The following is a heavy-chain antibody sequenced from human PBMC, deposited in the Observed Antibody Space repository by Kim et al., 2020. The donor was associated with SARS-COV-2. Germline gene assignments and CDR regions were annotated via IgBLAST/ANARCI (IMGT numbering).Heavy chain of an antibody. CDR2: IWYDGSNK. CDR1: GFTFSSYG. D-gene: IGHD3-9*01. V-gene: IGHV3-33*01. Sequence: GGSLRLSCAASGFTFSSYGMHWVRQAPGKGLEWVAVIWYDGSNKYYADSVKGRFTISRDNSKNTLYLQMNSLRAEDTAVYYCARDRGIDFDWLLSLYYYYGMDVWGQGTTVTVSS. J-gene: IGHJ6*02. CDR3: ARDRGIDFDWLLSLYYYYGMDV.